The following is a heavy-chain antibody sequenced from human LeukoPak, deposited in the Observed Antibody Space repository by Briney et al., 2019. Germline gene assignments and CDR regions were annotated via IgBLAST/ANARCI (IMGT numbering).Heavy chain of an antibody. D-gene: IGHD3-22*01. J-gene: IGHJ3*02. V-gene: IGHV2-5*01. CDR2: IYWNDDK. CDR1: GFSLSTSGVG. CDR3: AHDDTYYYDSSGYLTAFDI. Sequence: SGPTLVNPTQTLTLTCTFSGFSLSTSGVGVGWIRQPPGKALEWLALIYWNDDKRYSPSLKSRLTITKDTSKNQVVLTMTNMDPVDTATYYCAHDDTYYYDSSGYLTAFDIWGQGTMVTVSS.